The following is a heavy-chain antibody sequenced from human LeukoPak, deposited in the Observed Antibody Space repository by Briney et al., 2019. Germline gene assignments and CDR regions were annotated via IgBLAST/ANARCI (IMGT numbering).Heavy chain of an antibody. D-gene: IGHD5-18*01. CDR1: GGSISSGSYY. CDR2: IYTSGST. Sequence: SDTLSLTCTVSGGSISSGSYYWSWIRQPAGKGLEWIGRIYTSGSTNYNPSLKSRVTISVDTSKNQFSLKLSSVTAADTAVDYCAREDVDTAMVIYYFDYWGQGTLVTVSS. J-gene: IGHJ4*02. CDR3: AREDVDTAMVIYYFDY. V-gene: IGHV4-61*02.